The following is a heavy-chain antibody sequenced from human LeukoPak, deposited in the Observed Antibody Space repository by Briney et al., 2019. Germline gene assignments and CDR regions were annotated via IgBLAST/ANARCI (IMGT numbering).Heavy chain of an antibody. D-gene: IGHD3-9*01. CDR3: ARLGFDWLFYYYYYMDV. J-gene: IGHJ6*03. V-gene: IGHV1-8*01. CDR1: GYTFTSYD. Sequence: GASVKVSCKASGYTFTSYDINWVRQATGQGLEWMGWMNPNSGNTGYAQKFQGRVTMTRNTSISTAYMELSSLRSEDTAVYYCARLGFDWLFYYYYYMDVWGKGTTVTVSS. CDR2: MNPNSGNT.